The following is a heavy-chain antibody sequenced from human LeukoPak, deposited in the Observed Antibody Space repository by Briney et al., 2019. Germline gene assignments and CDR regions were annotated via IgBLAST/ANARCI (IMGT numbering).Heavy chain of an antibody. J-gene: IGHJ4*02. Sequence: GGSLRLSCAASGFTFSSYAMSWVRRAPGKGLEWVSVIYSGGSTYYADSVKGRFTISRDNSKNTLYLQMNSLRAEDTAVYYCARDPGGSGSYESYFDYWGQGTLVTVSS. D-gene: IGHD1-26*01. CDR2: IYSGGST. CDR3: ARDPGGSGSYESYFDY. V-gene: IGHV3-66*01. CDR1: GFTFSSYA.